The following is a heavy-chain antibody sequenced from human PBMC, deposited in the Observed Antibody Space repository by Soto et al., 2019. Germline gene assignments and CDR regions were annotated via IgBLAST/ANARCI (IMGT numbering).Heavy chain of an antibody. CDR3: ASGLVEYSSSWYDY. CDR2: INSDGSNT. D-gene: IGHD6-13*01. V-gene: IGHV3-74*01. CDR1: GFTFSSCW. J-gene: IGHJ4*02. Sequence: GRSLRLSCVVSGFTFSSCWMHWVRQAPGKGLVWVSRINSDGSNTDYADSVKGRFIISRDNAKNTLYLQMNSLRVEDTAVYYCASGLVEYSSSWYDYWGQGTLVTVSS.